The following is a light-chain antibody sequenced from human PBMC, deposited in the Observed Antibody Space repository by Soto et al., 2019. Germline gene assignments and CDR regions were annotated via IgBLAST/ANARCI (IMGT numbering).Light chain of an antibody. CDR2: INT. J-gene: IGLJ1*01. CDR1: SSNIGAGYD. V-gene: IGLV1-40*01. CDR3: QSYDSSLTGSYV. Sequence: QSVLTQPPSVSGAPGQRITISCTGSSSNIGAGYDVHWYQQLPGTAPKLLIYINTNRPSGVPDRFSGSNSGTSASLAITGLQAEDEADYFCQSYDSSLTGSYVFGTGTKLTVL.